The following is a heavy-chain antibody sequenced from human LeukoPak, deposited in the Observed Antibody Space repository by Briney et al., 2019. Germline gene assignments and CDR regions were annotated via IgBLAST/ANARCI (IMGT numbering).Heavy chain of an antibody. CDR3: ARFSSSSWYGSGVSDY. D-gene: IGHD6-13*01. J-gene: IGHJ4*02. CDR2: VSTYNDDT. Sequence: ASVKVSCKASGYTFTNYGISWVRQAPGQGLEWMGWVSTYNDDTNYAQNFQGRVTMTTDTSTNTAYMELRSLRSDDTAVYYCARFSSSSWYGSGVSDYWGQGTLVTVSS. CDR1: GYTFTNYG. V-gene: IGHV1-18*01.